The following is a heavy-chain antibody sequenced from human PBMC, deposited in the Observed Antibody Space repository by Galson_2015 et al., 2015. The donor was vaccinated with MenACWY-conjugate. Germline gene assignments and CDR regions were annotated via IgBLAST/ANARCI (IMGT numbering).Heavy chain of an antibody. CDR2: ISSSSSTI. D-gene: IGHD6-13*01. CDR3: VRHSGIVGTGTRRMDV. V-gene: IGHV3-48*04. J-gene: IGHJ6*02. Sequence: SLRLSCAASGFTFSSYSMNWVRQAPGKGLEWVSYISSSSSTIYYADSVKGRLTISRDNAKNSVYLQMNSLRAEDTAVYHCVRHSGIVGTGTRRMDVWGQGTTVTVSS. CDR1: GFTFSSYS.